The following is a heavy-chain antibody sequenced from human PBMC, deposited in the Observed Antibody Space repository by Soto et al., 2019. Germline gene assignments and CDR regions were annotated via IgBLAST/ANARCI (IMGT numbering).Heavy chain of an antibody. CDR1: GFTFSSYG. Sequence: QVQLVESGGGVVQPGRSLRLSCAASGFTFSSYGMHCVHQAPGKGLEWVAVIWYDGSNKYYADSVKGRFTISRDNSKNTLYLQMNSLRAEDTAVYYCARESPGDAFDIWGQGTMVTVSS. CDR2: IWYDGSNK. D-gene: IGHD3-10*01. J-gene: IGHJ3*02. V-gene: IGHV3-33*01. CDR3: ARESPGDAFDI.